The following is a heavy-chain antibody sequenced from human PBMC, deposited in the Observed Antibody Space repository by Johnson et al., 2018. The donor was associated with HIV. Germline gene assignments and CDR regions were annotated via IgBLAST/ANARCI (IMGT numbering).Heavy chain of an antibody. Sequence: RFTISRDNSKNTLYLQMNSLRAEDTAVYYCAKVLGEMATFDAFDIWGQGTMVTVSS. CDR3: AKVLGEMATFDAFDI. V-gene: IGHV3-33*06. J-gene: IGHJ3*02. D-gene: IGHD5-24*01.